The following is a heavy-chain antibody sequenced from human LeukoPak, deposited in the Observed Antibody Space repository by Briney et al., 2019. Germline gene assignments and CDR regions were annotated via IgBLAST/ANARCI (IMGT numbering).Heavy chain of an antibody. CDR1: GGSISSYY. J-gene: IGHJ5*02. Sequence: SETLSLTCTVSGGSISSYYWSWIRQPAGKGLEWIGRIYTSGSTNYNPSLKSRVTMSVDTSKNQFSLKLSSVTAADTAVYYCARGGCGGGSCYSGWFDPWCQGTLVTVSS. CDR3: ARGGCGGGSCYSGWFDP. CDR2: IYTSGST. V-gene: IGHV4-4*07. D-gene: IGHD2-15*01.